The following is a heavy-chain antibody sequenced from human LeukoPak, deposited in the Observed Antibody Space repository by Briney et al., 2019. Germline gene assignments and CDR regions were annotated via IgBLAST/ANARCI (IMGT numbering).Heavy chain of an antibody. CDR2: ITPSGGST. CDR1: GDILSTYY. D-gene: IGHD4-17*01. V-gene: IGHV1-46*01. J-gene: IGHJ4*02. Sequence: GASVKVSCKASGDILSTYYMHWVRQAPGQGLEWMGIITPSGGSTSYAQKFQGRVTMTRDTSTNTVYMELSSLRSEDTAVYYCARVSHDYGDDAVYWGQGTLVTVSS. CDR3: ARVSHDYGDDAVY.